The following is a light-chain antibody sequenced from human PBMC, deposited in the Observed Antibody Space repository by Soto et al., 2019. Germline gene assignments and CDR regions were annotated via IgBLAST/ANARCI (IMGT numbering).Light chain of an antibody. V-gene: IGLV2-14*01. CDR1: SSDVGGYNY. J-gene: IGLJ2*01. Sequence: QSALTQPPSVSGSPGQSITISCTGTSSDVGGYNYVSWYQQHPGKDPKLMIYDVSNRPSGVSNRFSGSKSGNTASLTIAGLQAEDEDDYYCSSYTSSSTWVLGGGTKVTVL. CDR2: DVS. CDR3: SSYTSSSTWV.